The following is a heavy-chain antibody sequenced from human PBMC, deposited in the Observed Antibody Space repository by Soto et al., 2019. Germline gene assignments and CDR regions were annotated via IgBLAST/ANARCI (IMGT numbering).Heavy chain of an antibody. J-gene: IGHJ4*02. Sequence: QVQLVQSGAEVKKPGSSVKVSCKPSGGTFSSYAVNWVRQAPGLGLEWMGQIIPLFGTSHYAQKFQGRVTITADRSTSTAYMDLSSLRSDDTAVYFCVRGPDNGWIDYWSQGTLVTVSS. CDR3: VRGPDNGWIDY. CDR2: IIPLFGTS. CDR1: GGTFSSYA. D-gene: IGHD6-19*01. V-gene: IGHV1-69*06.